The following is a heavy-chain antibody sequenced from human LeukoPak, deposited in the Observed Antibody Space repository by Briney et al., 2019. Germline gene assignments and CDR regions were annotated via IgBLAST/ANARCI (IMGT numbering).Heavy chain of an antibody. D-gene: IGHD3-10*01. CDR2: IKQDGSEK. CDR1: GFTFSSRDW. J-gene: IGHJ6*03. Sequence: GGSLRLSCVASGFTFSSRDWMTWVRQAPGKGLEWVANIKQDGSEKNYVDSVKGRFTISRDNAKNSVDLQMNSLRVEDTAVYYCARDPGIMVRGSRRGYDGNYYYMDVWGKGTTVTISS. V-gene: IGHV3-7*03. CDR3: ARDPGIMVRGSRRGYDGNYYYMDV.